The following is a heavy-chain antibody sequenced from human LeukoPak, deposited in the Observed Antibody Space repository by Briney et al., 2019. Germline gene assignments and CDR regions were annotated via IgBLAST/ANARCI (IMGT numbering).Heavy chain of an antibody. CDR2: IYHGGST. V-gene: IGHV4-38-2*02. CDR1: GYSISSGYF. Sequence: SETLSLTCTVSGYSISSGYFWSWSRQPPRKGLEWIGSIYHGGSTSYNPSLKSRVTISVDTSKNQFSLKLSSVTAADTAVYYCARMWYAYRTFDIWGQGTMVTVSS. D-gene: IGHD2-15*01. J-gene: IGHJ3*02. CDR3: ARMWYAYRTFDI.